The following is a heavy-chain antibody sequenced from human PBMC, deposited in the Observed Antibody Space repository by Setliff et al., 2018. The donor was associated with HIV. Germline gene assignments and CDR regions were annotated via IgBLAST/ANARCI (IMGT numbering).Heavy chain of an antibody. J-gene: IGHJ3*02. D-gene: IGHD5-12*01. CDR2: IHTSGNT. Sequence: SETLSLTCSVSGHSISGYYLSWIRQPAGRGLEWIGRIHTSGNTNYNPSLRGRVTMSVDMSKNQFSLKLTSVSAADTAVYYCARDRIEFVAEDPHDVFDIWGRGTLVTVSS. CDR1: GHSISGYY. V-gene: IGHV4-4*07. CDR3: ARDRIEFVAEDPHDVFDI.